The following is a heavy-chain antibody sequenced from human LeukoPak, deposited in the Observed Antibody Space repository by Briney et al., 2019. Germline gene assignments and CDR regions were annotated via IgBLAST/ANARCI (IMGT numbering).Heavy chain of an antibody. V-gene: IGHV3-33*01. D-gene: IGHD6-13*01. CDR2: IWYDGSNK. J-gene: IGHJ4*02. Sequence: GGSLRLSCAASGFTFSSYGMHWVRQAPGKGLEWVAVIWYDGSNKYYADSVKGRFTISRDNSKNTLYLQMNSLRAEDTAVYYCARDRLAAGLDYWGQGTLVTVSS. CDR3: ARDRLAAGLDY. CDR1: GFTFSSYG.